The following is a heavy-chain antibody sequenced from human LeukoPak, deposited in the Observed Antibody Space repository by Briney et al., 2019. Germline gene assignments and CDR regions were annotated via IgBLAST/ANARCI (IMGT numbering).Heavy chain of an antibody. CDR2: TSYDGRHK. J-gene: IGHJ4*02. CDR3: ARDYIGGWNDH. CDR1: EFAFSSYC. Sequence: GRSLRLSCAGSEFAFSSYCIHWVRQSPGKGLEWVSGTSYDGRHKYYTDSVKGRFTISRDNAKNSVYLQMNSLRVEDTAVYFCARDYIGGWNDHWGQGTLVTVSS. D-gene: IGHD3-16*01. V-gene: IGHV3-30*03.